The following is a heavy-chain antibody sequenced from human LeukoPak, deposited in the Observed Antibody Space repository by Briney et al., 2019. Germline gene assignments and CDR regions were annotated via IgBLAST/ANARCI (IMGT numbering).Heavy chain of an antibody. V-gene: IGHV3-7*05. CDR3: ATGRHTYAY. D-gene: IGHD5-18*01. CDR2: IKQDGSEK. Sequence: GRSLRLSCAASGFTFSSYGMHWVRQAPGKGLEWVANIKQDGSEKYYVDSLKGRFTISRDNAKNSLYLQMNSLTAEDTAVYYCATGRHTYAYWGQGTLVTVSS. CDR1: GFTFSSYG. J-gene: IGHJ4*02.